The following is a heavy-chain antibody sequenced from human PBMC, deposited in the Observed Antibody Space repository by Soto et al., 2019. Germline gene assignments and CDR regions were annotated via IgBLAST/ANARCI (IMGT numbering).Heavy chain of an antibody. CDR3: AKGLQFSGLLSAQTFDH. V-gene: IGHV3-23*01. Sequence: EVQLLESGGGLVQPGGSLRLSCAVSGFTFSSHAMSWVRQAPGKGLECVSSINGSGDSTYYAGSVKGRFTISRDKSKSTLYLQMNSLRAEDTAVYYCAKGLQFSGLLSAQTFDHWGQGTQVTVSS. D-gene: IGHD6-19*01. CDR1: GFTFSSHA. CDR2: INGSGDST. J-gene: IGHJ4*02.